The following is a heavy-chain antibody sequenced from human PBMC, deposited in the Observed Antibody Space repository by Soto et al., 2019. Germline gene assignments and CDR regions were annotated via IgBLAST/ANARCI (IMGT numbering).Heavy chain of an antibody. CDR1: GGSISSYY. Sequence: SETLSLTCTVSGGSISSYYWSWIRQPPGKGLEWIGYIYYSGSTNYNPSLKSRVTISVDTSKNQFSLKLSSVTAADTAVYYCARGIFKSYWFDPWGQGTLVTVSS. J-gene: IGHJ5*02. D-gene: IGHD3-9*01. V-gene: IGHV4-59*01. CDR3: ARGIFKSYWFDP. CDR2: IYYSGST.